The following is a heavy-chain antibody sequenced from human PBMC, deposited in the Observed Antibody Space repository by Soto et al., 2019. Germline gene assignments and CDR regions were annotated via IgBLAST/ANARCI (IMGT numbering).Heavy chain of an antibody. D-gene: IGHD2-15*01. CDR2: ISAYNGNT. V-gene: IGHV1-18*01. CDR3: ARGEVVVAALYYMDV. J-gene: IGHJ6*03. Sequence: ASVKVSCKASGYTFTSYGISWVRQAPGQGLEWMGWISAYNGNTNYAQKLQGRVTMTTDASTSTAYMELRSLRSDDTAVYYCARGEVVVAALYYMDVWGKGTTVTVSS. CDR1: GYTFTSYG.